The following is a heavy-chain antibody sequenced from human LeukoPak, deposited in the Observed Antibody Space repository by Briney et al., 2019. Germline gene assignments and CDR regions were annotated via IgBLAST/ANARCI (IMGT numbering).Heavy chain of an antibody. Sequence: GGSLRLSCVASGFTVSSNYMSWVRQAPGKGLEWVSVIYSAGNTYYADSVKGRFTISRHSSENTLYLHMNSLRVEDTAVYFCARGGTPGYSSGRIDYWGQGTLVTVSS. CDR3: ARGGTPGYSSGRIDY. J-gene: IGHJ4*02. V-gene: IGHV3-53*04. D-gene: IGHD6-19*01. CDR2: IYSAGNT. CDR1: GFTVSSNY.